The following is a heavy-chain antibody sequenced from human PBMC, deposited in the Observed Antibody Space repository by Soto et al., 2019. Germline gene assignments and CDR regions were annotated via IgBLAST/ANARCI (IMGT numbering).Heavy chain of an antibody. CDR3: ARDSPKSSGIAY. CDR1: GGTFSSYA. Sequence: RASVKVSCKASGGTFSSYAINWVRQAPGQGLEWMGGIIPIFGTTNYAQKFQGRVTITADKSTSTAYMELSSLRSEDTAVYYCARDSPKSSGIAYWGQGTLVTVSS. D-gene: IGHD3-10*01. V-gene: IGHV1-69*06. CDR2: IIPIFGTT. J-gene: IGHJ4*02.